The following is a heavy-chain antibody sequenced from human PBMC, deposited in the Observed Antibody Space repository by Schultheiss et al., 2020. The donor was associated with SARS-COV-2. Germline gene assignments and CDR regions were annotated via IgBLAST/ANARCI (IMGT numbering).Heavy chain of an antibody. D-gene: IGHD2-15*01. CDR1: GGSVTSASDH. CDR2: IYYSGST. V-gene: IGHV4-61*01. CDR3: ARDTRAYCSGGSCNWFDP. Sequence: GSLRLSCTVSGGSVTSASDHWSWIRQPPGKGLEWIGYIYYSGSTNYNPSLKSRVTISVDTSKNQFSLKVSSVTAADTAVYYCARDTRAYCSGGSCNWFDPWGQGTLVTVAS. J-gene: IGHJ5*02.